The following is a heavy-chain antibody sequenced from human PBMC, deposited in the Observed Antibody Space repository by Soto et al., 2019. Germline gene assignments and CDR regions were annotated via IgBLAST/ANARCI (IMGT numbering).Heavy chain of an antibody. V-gene: IGHV3-23*01. CDR2: ISGSGGST. J-gene: IGHJ4*02. Sequence: VGSLRLSCAASGFTFSSYAMSWVRQAPGKGLEWVSAISGSGGSTYYADSVKGRFTIYRDNSKNTLYLQMNSLRAEDTAVYYCAKVKAARRPVYYFDYWGQGTLVTVSS. CDR1: GFTFSSYA. D-gene: IGHD6-6*01. CDR3: AKVKAARRPVYYFDY.